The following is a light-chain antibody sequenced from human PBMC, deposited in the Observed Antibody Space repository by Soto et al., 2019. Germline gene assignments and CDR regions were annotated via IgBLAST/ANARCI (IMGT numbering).Light chain of an antibody. CDR3: QQHDNSPRT. Sequence: EIVYMQGPGILYLYTGERATLSCRASQSVSSNFLAWYQQKPGQAPRLLISGASNRTTGIPDRFSGSGSGTDFTLTISRLEPEDFAVYYCQQHDNSPRTFGQGTKV. V-gene: IGKV3-20*01. J-gene: IGKJ1*01. CDR2: GAS. CDR1: QSVSSNF.